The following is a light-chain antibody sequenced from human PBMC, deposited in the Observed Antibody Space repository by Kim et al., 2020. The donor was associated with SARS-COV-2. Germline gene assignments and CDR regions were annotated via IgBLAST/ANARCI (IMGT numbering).Light chain of an antibody. CDR3: SSYTSSSTLVV. V-gene: IGLV2-14*03. CDR2: VVS. Sequence: QSITISCTGTSSDVGGYNYVSWYQQHPGKAPKLMIYVVSNRPSGVSNRFSGSKSGNTASLTISGLQAEDEADYYCSSYTSSSTLVVFGGGTQLTVL. J-gene: IGLJ2*01. CDR1: SSDVGGYNY.